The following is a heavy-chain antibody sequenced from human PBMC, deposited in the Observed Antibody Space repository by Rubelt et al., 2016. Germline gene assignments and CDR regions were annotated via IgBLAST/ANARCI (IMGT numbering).Heavy chain of an antibody. J-gene: IGHJ4*02. Sequence: QVQLQQWGAGLVKPSETLSLTCRVSGYSSGYYWSWIRQPPGKGLEWIGYIYYSGSTNYNPSIKSRVTISVDTSKNQSSLKRAPVTPADTAVYYSARATTKYSFDYWGQGTLVTVSS. V-gene: IGHV4-59*01. D-gene: IGHD1-14*01. CDR3: ARATTKYSFDY. CDR2: IYYSGST. CDR1: GYSSGYY.